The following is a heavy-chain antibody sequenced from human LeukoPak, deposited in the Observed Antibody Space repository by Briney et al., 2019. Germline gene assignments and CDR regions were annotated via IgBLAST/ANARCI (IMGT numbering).Heavy chain of an antibody. CDR2: FDPEDGET. CDR3: AREGAAEAKNFDY. J-gene: IGHJ4*02. V-gene: IGHV1-24*01. CDR1: GYTLTELS. Sequence: ASVKVSCKVSGYTLTELSMHWVRQAPGKGLEWMGGFDPEDGETIYAQKFQGRVTMTGDTSTDTAYMELSSLRSEDTAVYYCAREGAAEAKNFDYWGQGTLVTVSS. D-gene: IGHD6-25*01.